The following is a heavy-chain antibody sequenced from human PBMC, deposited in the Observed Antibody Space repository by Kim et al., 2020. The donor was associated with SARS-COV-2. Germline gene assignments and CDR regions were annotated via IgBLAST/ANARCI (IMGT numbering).Heavy chain of an antibody. Sequence: SETLSLTCAVYGGSFSGYYWSWIRQPPGKGLEWIGEINHSGSTNYNPSLKSRVTISVDTSKNQFSLKLSSVTAADTAVYYCARGRWTTMFGVVINDAFDIWGQGTMVTVSS. V-gene: IGHV4-34*01. CDR1: GGSFSGYY. CDR2: INHSGST. D-gene: IGHD3-3*01. CDR3: ARGRWTTMFGVVINDAFDI. J-gene: IGHJ3*02.